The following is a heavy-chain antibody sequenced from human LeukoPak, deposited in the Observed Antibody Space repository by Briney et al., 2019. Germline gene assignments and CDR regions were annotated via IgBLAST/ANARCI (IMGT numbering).Heavy chain of an antibody. J-gene: IGHJ4*02. CDR2: ISSGSSYI. CDR3: ARDPTVAEAW. D-gene: IGHD6-13*01. Sequence: GGSLRLSCATSGFTLSSYSMNWVRQAPGKGLEWVSSISSGSSYIYYADSVKGRFTISRDNARNSLYLQMNSLRAEDTAVYYCARDPTVAEAWWGQGTLVTVSS. V-gene: IGHV3-21*01. CDR1: GFTLSSYS.